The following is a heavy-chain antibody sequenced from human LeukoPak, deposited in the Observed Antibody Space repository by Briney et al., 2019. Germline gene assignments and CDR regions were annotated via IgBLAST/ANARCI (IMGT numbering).Heavy chain of an antibody. CDR2: ISATGGTT. Sequence: PGGSLRLSCAASGFTLSSYEMNWVRQAPGKGLEWVSAISATGGTTYYADSVKGRFTISRDNAKNSLYLQMNSLRAEDTAVYYCARDILRYFDWSFDYWGQGTLVTVSS. D-gene: IGHD3-9*01. J-gene: IGHJ4*02. V-gene: IGHV3-48*03. CDR1: GFTLSSYE. CDR3: ARDILRYFDWSFDY.